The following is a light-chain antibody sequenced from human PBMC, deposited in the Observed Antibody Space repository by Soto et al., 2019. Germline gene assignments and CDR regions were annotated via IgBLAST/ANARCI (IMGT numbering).Light chain of an antibody. CDR1: QDITSY. J-gene: IGKJ3*01. CDR2: DAS. V-gene: IGKV1-33*01. CDR3: QHCDYLPI. Sequence: DIQMTQSPSSLSASVGDRVTITCQASQDITSYLNWYQHKPGKAPKLLIYDASILEAGVPPRFSESGSGTDFTLTISHLQPEDVATYYCQHCDYLPIFGPGTTVDFK.